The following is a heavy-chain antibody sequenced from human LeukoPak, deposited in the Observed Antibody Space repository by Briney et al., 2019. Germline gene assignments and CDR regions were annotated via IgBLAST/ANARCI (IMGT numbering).Heavy chain of an antibody. D-gene: IGHD5-18*01. CDR2: ISSSGSTI. Sequence: PGGSLRLSCAASGFTFSSYAMSWVRQAPGKGLEWVSYISSSGSTIYYADSVKGRFTISRDNAKNSLYLQMNSLRAEDTANYYCARVRGSSYGYSDYWGQGTLVTVSS. CDR3: ARVRGSSYGYSDY. V-gene: IGHV3-48*03. CDR1: GFTFSSYA. J-gene: IGHJ4*02.